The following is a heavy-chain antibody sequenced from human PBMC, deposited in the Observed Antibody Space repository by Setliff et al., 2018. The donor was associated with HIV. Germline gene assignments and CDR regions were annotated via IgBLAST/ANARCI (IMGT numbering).Heavy chain of an antibody. D-gene: IGHD2-21*01. CDR3: ARDFSTYCSIDS. CDR2: ISGSGGST. J-gene: IGHJ4*02. CDR1: GFTFSRYS. V-gene: IGHV3-23*01. Sequence: PGGSLRLSCAASGFTFSRYSMSWVRQAPGKGLEWVSSISGSGGSTYYAESVKGRFTISRDKSKNRLYLQMTSLRTDDTAVYFCARDFSTYCSIDSWGQGTLVTVSS.